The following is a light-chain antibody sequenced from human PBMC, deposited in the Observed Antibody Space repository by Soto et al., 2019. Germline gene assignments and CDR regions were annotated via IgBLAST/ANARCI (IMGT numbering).Light chain of an antibody. J-gene: IGKJ4*01. CDR3: QQYGSSPLLT. V-gene: IGKV1-17*01. Sequence: DIQMTQSPSSLSASVGDRVTITCRASQGIRNDLGWYQQKPGKAPKRLIYAASSRATGIPDRFSGSGSGTDFTLTISRLEPEDFAVYYCQQYGSSPLLTFGGGTKVEIK. CDR1: QGIRND. CDR2: AAS.